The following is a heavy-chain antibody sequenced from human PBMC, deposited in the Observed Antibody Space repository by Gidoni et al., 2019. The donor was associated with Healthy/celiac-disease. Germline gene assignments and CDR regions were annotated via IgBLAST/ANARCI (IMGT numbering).Heavy chain of an antibody. Sequence: LHLQESGPELVKPSETLSLTCTVSGGSISSSSYYWGWIRQLPGKGLEWIGSIYYSGSTYYTLALKSRVTISVDTSKNQFSLKLSSVTAADTAVYYCATYNYYYYGMDVWGQGTTVTVSS. V-gene: IGHV4-39*01. D-gene: IGHD4-4*01. CDR3: ATYNYYYYGMDV. CDR1: GGSISSSSYY. J-gene: IGHJ6*02. CDR2: IYYSGST.